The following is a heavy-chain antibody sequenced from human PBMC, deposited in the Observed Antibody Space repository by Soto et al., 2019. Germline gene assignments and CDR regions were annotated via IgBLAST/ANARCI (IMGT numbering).Heavy chain of an antibody. V-gene: IGHV3-30*18. D-gene: IGHD6-13*01. Sequence: GGSLRLSCAASGFTFSSYGMHWVRQAPGKGLEWVALISYDGTNKYYADSVKGRFTISRDNSKNTLYLQMNSLRAEDTAVYYCAKVQRVAAAGSYYFDYWGQGTLVTVSS. CDR3: AKVQRVAAAGSYYFDY. CDR2: ISYDGTNK. CDR1: GFTFSSYG. J-gene: IGHJ4*02.